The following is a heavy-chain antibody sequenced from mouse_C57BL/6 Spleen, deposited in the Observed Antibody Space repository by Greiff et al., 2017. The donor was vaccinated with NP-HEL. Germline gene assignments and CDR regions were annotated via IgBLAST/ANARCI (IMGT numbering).Heavy chain of an antibody. V-gene: IGHV1-82*01. CDR1: GYAFSSSW. CDR3: ARDSSGPRFAY. J-gene: IGHJ3*01. D-gene: IGHD3-2*02. Sequence: QVQLKESGPELVKPGASVKISCKASGYAFSSSWMNWVKQRPGKGLEWIGRIYPGDGDTNYNGKFKGKATLTADKSSSTAYMQLSSLTSEDSAVYFCARDSSGPRFAYWGQGTLVTVSA. CDR2: IYPGDGDT.